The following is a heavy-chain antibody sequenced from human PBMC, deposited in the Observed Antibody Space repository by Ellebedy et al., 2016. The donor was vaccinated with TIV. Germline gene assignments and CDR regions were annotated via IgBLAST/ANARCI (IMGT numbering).Heavy chain of an antibody. Sequence: MPSETLSLTCAVYGGSFSNYYWNWIRQPPGKGLEWIGEINHSGSTNYNPSLKSRVTISLDTSKNQFSLKLSSVTAADTAVYYCARVEENSSGWLSWFDPWGQGTLVTVSS. CDR2: INHSGST. J-gene: IGHJ5*02. D-gene: IGHD6-19*01. CDR3: ARVEENSSGWLSWFDP. V-gene: IGHV4-34*01. CDR1: GGSFSNYY.